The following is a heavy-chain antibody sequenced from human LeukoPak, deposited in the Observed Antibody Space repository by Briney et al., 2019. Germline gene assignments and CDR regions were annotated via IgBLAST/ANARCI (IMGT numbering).Heavy chain of an antibody. D-gene: IGHD1/OR15-1a*01. CDR3: AKPQPGTPPLAFDH. V-gene: IGHV3-30-3*02. CDR2: ISYDGNNK. Sequence: PGRSLRLSCAASAASGFTFSSYAFHWVRQAPGKGLEWVAVISYDGNNKYYADSVRGRFTISRDNSKNTLYLQMNSLRPEDTAVYYCAKPQPGTPPLAFDHWGQGTLVTISS. J-gene: IGHJ4*02. CDR1: ASGFTFSSYA.